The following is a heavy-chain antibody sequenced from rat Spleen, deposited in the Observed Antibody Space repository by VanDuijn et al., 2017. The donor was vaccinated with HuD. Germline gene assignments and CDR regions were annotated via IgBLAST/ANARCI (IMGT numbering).Heavy chain of an antibody. CDR1: GFTFNNNW. Sequence: EVQLVESGGGLVQPGRSLKLSCVASGFTFNNNWMTWIRQAPGKGLEWVASITNTGGGTYYPDSVMGRFTISRDNAKSILYLQMESLRSEDTATYYCAKANTYYGYNGYYFDYWGQGVMVTVSS. D-gene: IGHD1-9*01. CDR2: ITNTGGGT. J-gene: IGHJ2*01. V-gene: IGHV5-31*01. CDR3: AKANTYYGYNGYYFDY.